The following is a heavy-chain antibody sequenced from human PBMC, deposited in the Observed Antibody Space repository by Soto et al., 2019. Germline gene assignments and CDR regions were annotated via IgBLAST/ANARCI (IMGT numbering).Heavy chain of an antibody. D-gene: IGHD3-3*01. J-gene: IGHJ6*02. Sequence: ASVKVSCKASGYTFTSYAMHWVRQAPGQRLEWMGWINAGNGNTKYSQKFQGRVTITRDTSASTAYMELSSLRSEDTAVYYCARVSGDTIFGVVTHALMYGMDVWGQGTTVTVSS. V-gene: IGHV1-3*01. CDR2: INAGNGNT. CDR3: ARVSGDTIFGVVTHALMYGMDV. CDR1: GYTFTSYA.